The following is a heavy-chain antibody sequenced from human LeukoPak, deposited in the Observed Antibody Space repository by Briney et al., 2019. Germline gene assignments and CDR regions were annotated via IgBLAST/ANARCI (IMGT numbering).Heavy chain of an antibody. CDR1: GGSISSGDYY. V-gene: IGHV4-30-4*08. J-gene: IGHJ4*02. D-gene: IGHD2-2*01. CDR3: ARVLGDIVVVPAAIGFDY. Sequence: SQTLSLTCTVSGGSISSGDYYWSWLRQPPGKGLEWIGYIYYSGSTYYNPSLKSRVTISVDTSKNQFSLKLSSVTAADTAVYYCARVLGDIVVVPAAIGFDYWGQGTLVTVSS. CDR2: IYYSGST.